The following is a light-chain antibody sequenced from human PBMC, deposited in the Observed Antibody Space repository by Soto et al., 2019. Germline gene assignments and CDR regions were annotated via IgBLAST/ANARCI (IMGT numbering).Light chain of an antibody. J-gene: IGKJ1*01. Sequence: DIVMTQSPVTLSVSPGERITLSCRASRSINSNLAWYQQKPGQAPRLLFYGASVRATGIPDRFTGSGSGTDFTLTITSLQSEDFAVYYCQQYNTWWTFGQGTKVDIK. V-gene: IGKV3-15*01. CDR2: GAS. CDR3: QQYNTWWT. CDR1: RSINSN.